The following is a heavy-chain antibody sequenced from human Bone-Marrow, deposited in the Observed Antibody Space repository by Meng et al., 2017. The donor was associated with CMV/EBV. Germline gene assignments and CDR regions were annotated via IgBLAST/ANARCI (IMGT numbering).Heavy chain of an antibody. CDR2: ISSSSSYI. Sequence: ESLKISCAASGFTFSSYSMNWVRQAPGKGLEWVSSISSSSSYIYYADSVKGRFTISRDNAKNSLYLQMNSLRAEDTAVYYCARAVAGGSPYIHIDCYGMDVWGQGTTVTVSS. CDR1: GFTFSSYS. J-gene: IGHJ6*02. V-gene: IGHV3-21*01. D-gene: IGHD2-15*01. CDR3: ARAVAGGSPYIHIDCYGMDV.